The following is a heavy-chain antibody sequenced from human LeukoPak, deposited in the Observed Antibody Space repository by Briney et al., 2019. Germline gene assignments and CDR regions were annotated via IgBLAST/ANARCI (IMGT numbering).Heavy chain of an antibody. CDR2: IYYSGST. CDR3: ARHHYYGSGSHIR. V-gene: IGHV4-59*08. D-gene: IGHD3-10*01. J-gene: IGHJ4*02. Sequence: PSETLSLTCTVSGGSISSYYWSWIRQPPGKGLEWIGYIYYSGSTNYNPSLKSRVTISVDTSKNQFSLKLSSVTAADTAVYYCARHHYYGSGSHIRWGQGTLVTVSS. CDR1: GGSISSYY.